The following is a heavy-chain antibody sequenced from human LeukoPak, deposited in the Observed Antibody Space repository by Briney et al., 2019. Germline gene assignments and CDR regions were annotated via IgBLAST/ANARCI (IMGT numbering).Heavy chain of an antibody. J-gene: IGHJ3*02. D-gene: IGHD3-16*01. Sequence: PSQTLSLTCTVSGGSISGGDYSWSWIRQPPGKGLEWIGYIYYSGSTYYNPSLKSRVTISVDTSKNQFSLKLSSVTAADTAVYYCARAPLGLRAFDIWGQGTMVTVSS. CDR3: ARAPLGLRAFDI. V-gene: IGHV4-30-4*01. CDR2: IYYSGST. CDR1: GGSISGGDYS.